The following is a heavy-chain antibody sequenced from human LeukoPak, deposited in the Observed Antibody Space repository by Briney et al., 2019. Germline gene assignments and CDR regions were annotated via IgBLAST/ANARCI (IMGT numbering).Heavy chain of an antibody. V-gene: IGHV3-64D*06. CDR2: ISSDGGST. CDR1: GFTFSSYG. Sequence: TGGSLRLSCSASGFTFSSYGMHWVRQAPGKGLEYVSAISSDGGSTYYADSVKGRFTISRDNSKNTLYLQVRSLRAEDTAVYYCVPLYHGGVAYWGEGPLVTVSS. D-gene: IGHD3-16*02. CDR3: VPLYHGGVAY. J-gene: IGHJ4*02.